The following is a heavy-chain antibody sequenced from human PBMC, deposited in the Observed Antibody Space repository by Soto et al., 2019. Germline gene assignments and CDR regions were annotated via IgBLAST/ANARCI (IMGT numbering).Heavy chain of an antibody. D-gene: IGHD2-8*01. Sequence: EVQLLQSGGGLAQPGTSLRLSCAASGFTFKYYAMTWVRQAPGKGLEWVSTISGSGDKTDYADSVKGRFRVSRDNSKATLYLQMDSLRADDTALYYCARESKWYGGQYFQDWGQGTLVTVSS. J-gene: IGHJ1*01. CDR3: ARESKWYGGQYFQD. CDR1: GFTFKYYA. CDR2: ISGSGDKT. V-gene: IGHV3-23*01.